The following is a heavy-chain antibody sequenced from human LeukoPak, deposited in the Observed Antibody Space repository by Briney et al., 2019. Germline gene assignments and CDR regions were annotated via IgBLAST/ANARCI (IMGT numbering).Heavy chain of an antibody. Sequence: SETLSLTCTVSGGSISSYYWSWIRQPPGKGLEWIGYIYYSGSTNYNPSLKSRVTISVDTSKNQFSLKLSSVTAADTAVYYCARNYYGSGSQPSYFDYWGQGTLVTVSS. CDR3: ARNYYGSGSQPSYFDY. CDR2: IYYSGST. D-gene: IGHD3-10*01. J-gene: IGHJ4*02. V-gene: IGHV4-59*08. CDR1: GGSISSYY.